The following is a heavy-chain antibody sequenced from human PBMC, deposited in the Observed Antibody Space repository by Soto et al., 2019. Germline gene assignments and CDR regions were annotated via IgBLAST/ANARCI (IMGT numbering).Heavy chain of an antibody. D-gene: IGHD3-16*02. Sequence: SGTLALTFAVYGGSFSGYYWSWIRQPPGKGLEWIGEIKHSGSTNYNPSLKSRVTISVDTSKNQFSLKLSSVTAADTAVYYCARGKLFDYVWGSYSYPLDXWGQGTGVTVS. J-gene: IGHJ5*02. CDR3: ARGKLFDYVWGSYSYPLDX. V-gene: IGHV4-34*01. CDR1: GGSFSGYY. CDR2: IKHSGST.